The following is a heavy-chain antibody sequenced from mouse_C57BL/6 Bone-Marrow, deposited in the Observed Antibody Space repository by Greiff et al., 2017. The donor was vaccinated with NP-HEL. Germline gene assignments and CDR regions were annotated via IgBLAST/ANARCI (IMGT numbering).Heavy chain of an antibody. CDR2: ISDGGSYT. CDR1: GFTFSSYA. J-gene: IGHJ3*01. V-gene: IGHV5-4*01. CDR3: ARDLTAAY. D-gene: IGHD1-2*01. Sequence: EVHLVESGGGLVKPGGSLKLSCAASGFTFSSYAMSWVRQTPEKRLEWVATISDGGSYTYYPDNVKGRFTISRDNAKNNLYLQMSHLKSEDTAMYYCARDLTAAYWGQGTLVTVSA.